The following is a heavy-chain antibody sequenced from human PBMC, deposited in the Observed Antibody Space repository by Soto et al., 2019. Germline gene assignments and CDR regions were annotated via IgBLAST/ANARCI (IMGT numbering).Heavy chain of an antibody. CDR2: ISGGGDST. Sequence: SLRLSCTASGFTFSTYAMSWVRQGPGKGLEWVSSISGGGDSTYYADSVKGRFTVSRDNSKNTLYVQMSSLRAEDTALYYCAKKDGTDGRYDAFDIWGRGTVVTVSS. J-gene: IGHJ3*02. CDR1: GFTFSTYA. V-gene: IGHV3-23*01. D-gene: IGHD2-8*01. CDR3: AKKDGTDGRYDAFDI.